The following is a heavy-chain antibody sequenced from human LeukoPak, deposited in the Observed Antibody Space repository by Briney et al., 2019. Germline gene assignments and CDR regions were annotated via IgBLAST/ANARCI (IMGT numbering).Heavy chain of an antibody. D-gene: IGHD3-22*01. V-gene: IGHV3-66*02. Sequence: GGSLRLSCAASGVNVSSNYMSWVRQAPGRGLEWVSVIYSGTNTYYADSVKGRFTISRDSSKNTLYLQMNSLRAEDTAVYYCARAGLDSSGQHPHDYWGQGALVTVSS. CDR3: ARAGLDSSGQHPHDY. J-gene: IGHJ4*02. CDR1: GVNVSSNY. CDR2: IYSGTNT.